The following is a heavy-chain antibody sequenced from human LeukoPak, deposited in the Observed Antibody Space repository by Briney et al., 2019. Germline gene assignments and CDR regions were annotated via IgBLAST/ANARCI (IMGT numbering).Heavy chain of an antibody. V-gene: IGHV3-33*01. Sequence: PGGSLRLSCAASGFTFSGYGMHWVRQAPGKGLEWVAVIWYDGSNKYYADSVKGRFTISRDNFKNTLYLEMNSLRAEDTAMYYCARSEVATTLLDYWGQGTLVTVSS. CDR2: IWYDGSNK. J-gene: IGHJ4*02. D-gene: IGHD5-12*01. CDR1: GFTFSGYG. CDR3: ARSEVATTLLDY.